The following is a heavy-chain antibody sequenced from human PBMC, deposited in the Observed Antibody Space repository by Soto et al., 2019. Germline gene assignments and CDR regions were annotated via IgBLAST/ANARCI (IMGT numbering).Heavy chain of an antibody. CDR2: IFASGST. J-gene: IGHJ5*02. CDR3: ARAGIAANWFDP. Sequence: QVQLQESGPGLVKPSQTLSLTCSVSGGSITSGVFYWSWVRQHQETGLAWIAYIFASGSTDYNPSLKSQIIISADTSKNQFSLKLTSVTAADTAVYYCARAGIAANWFDPWCQGTLVTVSS. CDR1: GGSITSGVFY. D-gene: IGHD6-13*01. V-gene: IGHV4-31*01.